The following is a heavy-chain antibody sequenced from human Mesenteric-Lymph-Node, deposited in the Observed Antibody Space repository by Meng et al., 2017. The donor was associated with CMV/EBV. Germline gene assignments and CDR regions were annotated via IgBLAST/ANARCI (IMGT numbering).Heavy chain of an antibody. D-gene: IGHD3-10*01. CDR1: VSFNTFT. V-gene: IGHV3-30*04. CDR2: LSSDGSNK. J-gene: IGHJ4*02. CDR3: ARDTRDYGSGSWGVFDH. Sequence: VSFNTFTMHWVRQAPGKGLEWVADLSSDGSNKSYANSVKGRFTVSRDNSKNTLYLQMNSLRAEDTAVYYCARDTRDYGSGSWGVFDHWGQGSLVTVSS.